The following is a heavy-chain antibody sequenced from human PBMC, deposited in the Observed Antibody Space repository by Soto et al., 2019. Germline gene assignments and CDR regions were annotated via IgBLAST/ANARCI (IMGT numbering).Heavy chain of an antibody. CDR3: TTGGY. J-gene: IGHJ4*02. V-gene: IGHV3-30-3*01. CDR1: GFSFSTYA. Sequence: PGGSLRLSCAASGFSFSTYAMHWVRQTPGKGLEWVAVISYDGDHKYYTDSVKGRFTISRDNSKNTLYLLMNSLKTEDTAVYYCTTGGYWGQGTLVTVSS. CDR2: ISYDGDHK.